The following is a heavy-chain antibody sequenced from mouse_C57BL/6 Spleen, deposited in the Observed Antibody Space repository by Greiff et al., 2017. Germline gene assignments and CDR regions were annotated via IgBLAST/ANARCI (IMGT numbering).Heavy chain of an antibody. J-gene: IGHJ2*01. CDR3: ARREFITTVVASYYFDY. Sequence: VQLQQSGAELVRPGTSVKVSCKASGYAFTNYLIEWVKQRPGQGLEWIGVINPGSGGTNYNEKFKGKATLTADKSSSTAYMQLSSLTSEDSAVYFCARREFITTVVASYYFDYWGQGTTLTVSS. V-gene: IGHV1-54*01. D-gene: IGHD1-1*01. CDR2: INPGSGGT. CDR1: GYAFTNYL.